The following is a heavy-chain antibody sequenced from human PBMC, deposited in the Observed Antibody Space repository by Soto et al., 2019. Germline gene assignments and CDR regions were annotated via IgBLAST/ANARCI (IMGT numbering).Heavy chain of an antibody. CDR1: GFTFSDHY. Sequence: EVQLVESGGGLVQPGGSLRLSCAASGFTFSDHYMDWVRQAPGKGLEWVGRTRNKANSYTTEYAASVRGRFTISRDNSKNSLYLQMNSLKTEDTAVYYCASLKYYDSSPGVAFDYWGQGTLVTVSS. V-gene: IGHV3-72*01. J-gene: IGHJ4*02. D-gene: IGHD3-22*01. CDR2: TRNKANSYTT. CDR3: ASLKYYDSSPGVAFDY.